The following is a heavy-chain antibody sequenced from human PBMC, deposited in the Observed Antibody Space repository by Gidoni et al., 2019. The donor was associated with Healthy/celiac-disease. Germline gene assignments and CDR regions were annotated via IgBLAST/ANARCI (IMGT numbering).Heavy chain of an antibody. J-gene: IGHJ6*02. CDR3: ARLRELGGSGWSGARFGMDV. CDR1: GGSISSYY. Sequence: QVQLQESGPGLVKPSETLSLTCAVSGGSISSYYWSWIRQPPGKGLEWIGYIYYSGSTNYNPSLKSRVTISVDTSKNQFSLKLSSVTAADTAVYYCARLRELGGSGWSGARFGMDVWGQGTTVTVSS. V-gene: IGHV4-59*08. D-gene: IGHD6-19*01. CDR2: IYYSGST.